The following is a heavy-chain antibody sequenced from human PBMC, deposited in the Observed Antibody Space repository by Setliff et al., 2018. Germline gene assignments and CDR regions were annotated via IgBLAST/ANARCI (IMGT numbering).Heavy chain of an antibody. CDR1: DGSLYSGNYY. CDR3: ARHGLHCTNGICPPPFDP. CDR2: IHGTEGT. J-gene: IGHJ5*02. D-gene: IGHD2-8*01. Sequence: PSETLSLTCTVSDGSLYSGNYYWTWIRQPAGKALEWIGHIHGTEGTHYNPSLESRVTISVDTSKNQFSLKMTSVTAADTAVYYCARHGLHCTNGICPPPFDPWGQGTLVTVSS. V-gene: IGHV4-61*09.